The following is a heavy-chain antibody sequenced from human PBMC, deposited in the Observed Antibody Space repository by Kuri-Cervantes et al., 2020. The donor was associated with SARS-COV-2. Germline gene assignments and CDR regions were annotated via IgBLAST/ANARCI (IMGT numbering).Heavy chain of an antibody. D-gene: IGHD2-2*02. Sequence: ASVKVSCKASGYTFTSYDINWVRQATGQGLEWMGWMNPNSGNTGYAQKFQGRVTMTRNTSISTAYMEPSSLRAEDTAVYYCTTFYTLDVFDYWGQGTLVTVSS. CDR1: GYTFTSYD. CDR3: TTFYTLDVFDY. J-gene: IGHJ4*02. CDR2: MNPNSGNT. V-gene: IGHV1-8*01.